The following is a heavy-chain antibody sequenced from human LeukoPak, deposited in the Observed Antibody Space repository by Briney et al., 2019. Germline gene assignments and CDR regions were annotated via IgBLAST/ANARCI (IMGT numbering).Heavy chain of an antibody. V-gene: IGHV3-23*01. Sequence: GGSLRLSCAASGFTFSSYVMSWVRQAPGKGLEWVSGISGSGGRTYNADSVKGRFTISRDNSKDTLYLQMNSLRAEDTAVYYCAKSSVPAATDYWGQGTLVTVSS. J-gene: IGHJ4*02. CDR1: GFTFSSYV. D-gene: IGHD2-2*01. CDR2: ISGSGGRT. CDR3: AKSSVPAATDY.